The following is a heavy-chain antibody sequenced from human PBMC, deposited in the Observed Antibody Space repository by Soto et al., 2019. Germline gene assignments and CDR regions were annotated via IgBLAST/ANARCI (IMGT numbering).Heavy chain of an antibody. D-gene: IGHD6-13*01. CDR3: AKGLTYSSSWFREYYYGMDV. J-gene: IGHJ6*02. V-gene: IGHV3-30*18. CDR1: GFTLSSYG. Sequence: SLRLSCAASGFTLSSYGMHWVRQAPGKGLEWVAVISYDGSNKYYADSVKGRFTISRDNSKNTLYLQMNSLRAEDTAVYYCAKGLTYSSSWFREYYYGMDVWGQGTTGTVSS. CDR2: ISYDGSNK.